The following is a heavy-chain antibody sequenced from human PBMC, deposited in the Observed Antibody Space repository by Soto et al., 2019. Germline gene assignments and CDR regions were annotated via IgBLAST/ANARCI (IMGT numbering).Heavy chain of an antibody. Sequence: EVHLVESGGAVVQPGGSLKLSCVASDFTFDDHNMYWVCQTSGRGLEWLCLISWDGETTYYADSVKGRFTISRVNSKSSLYLQMNALTTEDTALYYCASSQGDYWGQGTRVTVAS. J-gene: IGHJ4*02. CDR3: ASSQGDY. CDR1: DFTFDDHN. CDR2: ISWDGETT. V-gene: IGHV3-43*01.